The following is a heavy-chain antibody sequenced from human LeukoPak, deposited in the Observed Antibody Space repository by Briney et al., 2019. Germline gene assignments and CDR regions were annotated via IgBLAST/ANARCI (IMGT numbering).Heavy chain of an antibody. J-gene: IGHJ4*02. Sequence: SETLSLTCSVSGVSISAFYWSWIRQPAGKGLEWLGRIYSSGTINHNPSLKGRVTMSVDTSKNQFSLKLTSVTAADTAVYYCASWSQNYYDSSGYYDYWGQGTLVTVSS. CDR3: ASWSQNYYDSSGYYDY. CDR1: GVSISAFY. CDR2: IYSSGTI. D-gene: IGHD3-22*01. V-gene: IGHV4-4*07.